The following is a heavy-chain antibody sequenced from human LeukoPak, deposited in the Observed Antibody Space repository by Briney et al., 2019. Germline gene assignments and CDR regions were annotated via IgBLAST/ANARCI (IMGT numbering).Heavy chain of an antibody. CDR1: GFSFNNYP. D-gene: IGHD6-19*01. CDR2: ISYDGSNK. J-gene: IGHJ2*01. CDR3: ARGAEDWYFDL. Sequence: PGGSLRLSCEASGFSFNNYPMHWVRQAPGKGLEWVAVISYDGSNKYYADSVKGRFTISRDNSKNTLYLQMNSLRAEDTAVYYCARGAEDWYFDLWGRGTLVTVSS. V-gene: IGHV3-30-3*01.